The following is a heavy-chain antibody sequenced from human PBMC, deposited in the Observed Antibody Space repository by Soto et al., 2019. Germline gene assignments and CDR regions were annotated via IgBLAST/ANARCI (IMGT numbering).Heavy chain of an antibody. Sequence: QVHLLQSGAEVKKPGSSVRVSCKASGDTVSSYGIIWVRQAPGQGLECMGGILPMLGTANYAQKFKGRVTINADESTTTTYMELSSLRPEDTAIYYCARGGYNPRGYYYGMDVWGQGTPVTVSS. CDR2: ILPMLGTA. CDR1: GDTVSSYG. D-gene: IGHD3-10*01. J-gene: IGHJ6*02. CDR3: ARGGYNPRGYYYGMDV. V-gene: IGHV1-69*12.